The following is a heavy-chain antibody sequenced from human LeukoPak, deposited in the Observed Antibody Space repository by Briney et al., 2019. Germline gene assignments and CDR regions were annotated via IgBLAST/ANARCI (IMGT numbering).Heavy chain of an antibody. J-gene: IGHJ5*02. CDR3: ASYLGGYNNWFDP. D-gene: IGHD1-14*01. CDR1: GYTFTGYY. V-gene: IGHV1-2*02. CDR2: INPNSGGT. Sequence: ASVKVSCKPSGYTFTGYYMHGVRQAPGQGLKWMGWINPNSGGTNYAQKFQGRVTMTRDTSISTAYMELSRLRSDDTAVYYCASYLGGYNNWFDPWGQGTLVTVS.